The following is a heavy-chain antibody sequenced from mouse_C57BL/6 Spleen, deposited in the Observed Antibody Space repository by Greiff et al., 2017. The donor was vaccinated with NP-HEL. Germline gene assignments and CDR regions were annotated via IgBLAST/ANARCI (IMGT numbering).Heavy chain of an antibody. CDR1: GYTFTSYW. CDR3: AREGVVATDYAMDY. CDR2: INPSNGGT. J-gene: IGHJ4*01. D-gene: IGHD1-1*01. V-gene: IGHV1-53*01. Sequence: VQLQQSGTELVKPGASVKLSCKASGYTFTSYWMHWVKQRPGQGLEWIGNINPSNGGTNYNEKFKSKATLTVDKSSSTAYMQLSSLTSEDSAVYYWAREGVVATDYAMDYWGQGTSVTVSS.